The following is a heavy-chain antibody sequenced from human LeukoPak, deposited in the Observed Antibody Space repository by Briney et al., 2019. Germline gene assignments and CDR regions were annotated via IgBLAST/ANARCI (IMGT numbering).Heavy chain of an antibody. Sequence: SETLSLTCAVYGGSFSGYYWSWIRQPPGKGLEWIGEINHSGSTNYNPSLKSRVTISVDTSKNRFSLKLSSVTAADTAVYYCARSQSQSGSYRYYFAYWGQGTLVTVSS. CDR1: GGSFSGYY. CDR3: ARSQSQSGSYRYYFAY. CDR2: INHSGST. D-gene: IGHD1-26*01. J-gene: IGHJ4*02. V-gene: IGHV4-34*01.